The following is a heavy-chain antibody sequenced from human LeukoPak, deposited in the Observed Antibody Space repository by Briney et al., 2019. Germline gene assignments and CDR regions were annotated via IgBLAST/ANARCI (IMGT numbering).Heavy chain of an antibody. J-gene: IGHJ4*02. CDR3: AKTTVTTPVAAVDFDY. CDR2: ISGSGGST. Sequence: GGSLRLSCAASGFTLSSYAMSWVRQAPGKGLEWGSAISGSGGSTYYADSVKGRFTISRDNSKNTLYLQMNSLRAEDTAVYYCAKTTVTTPVAAVDFDYWGQGTLVTVSS. V-gene: IGHV3-23*01. D-gene: IGHD4-17*01. CDR1: GFTLSSYA.